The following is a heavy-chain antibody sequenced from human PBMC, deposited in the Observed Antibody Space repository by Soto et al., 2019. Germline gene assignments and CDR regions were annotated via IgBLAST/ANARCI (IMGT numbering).Heavy chain of an antibody. J-gene: IGHJ4*02. CDR2: IYYSGST. CDR3: ARANTIFGVAFGY. Sequence: SETLSLTCPVSGGSISSGGYYWSWIRQHPGKGLEWIGYIYYSGSTYYNPSLKSRVTISVDTSKNQFSLKLSSVTAADTAVYYCARANTIFGVAFGYWGQGTLVTVS. D-gene: IGHD3-3*01. V-gene: IGHV4-31*03. CDR1: GGSISSGGYY.